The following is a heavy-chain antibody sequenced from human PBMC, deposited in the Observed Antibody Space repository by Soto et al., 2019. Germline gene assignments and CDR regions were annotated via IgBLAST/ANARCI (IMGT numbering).Heavy chain of an antibody. J-gene: IGHJ4*02. CDR2: IYPGDSDT. Sequence: WMLQKPKKDLEWMGIIYPGDSDTRYSPSFQGQVTISADKSISTAYLQWSSLKASDTAMYYCVLLPYCSGGRCYGKVLALWGKRSLVIVFS. V-gene: IGHV5-51*01. CDR3: VLLPYCSGGRCYGKVLAL. D-gene: IGHD2-15*01.